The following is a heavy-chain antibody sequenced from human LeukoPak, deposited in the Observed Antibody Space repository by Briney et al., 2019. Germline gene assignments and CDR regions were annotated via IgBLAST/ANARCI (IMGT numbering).Heavy chain of an antibody. V-gene: IGHV1-8*02. J-gene: IGHJ4*02. CDR3: ARGIAAAPDY. Sequence: ASVKVSCKASGYTFTSYDINWVRQATGQGLEWMGWMNPNSGNTGYAQKFQGRVTMTRDTSTSTVYMELSSLRSEDTAVYYCARGIAAAPDYWGQGTLVTVSS. CDR2: MNPNSGNT. D-gene: IGHD6-13*01. CDR1: GYTFTSYD.